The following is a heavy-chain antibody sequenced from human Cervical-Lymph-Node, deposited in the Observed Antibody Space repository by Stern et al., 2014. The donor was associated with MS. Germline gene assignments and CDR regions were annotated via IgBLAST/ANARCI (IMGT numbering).Heavy chain of an antibody. CDR3: ARGGSGSSNRFMDV. CDR2: VNAGNGNA. J-gene: IGHJ6*02. Sequence: VQLEESGAEVKKPGASVKVSCKASGYTFTSYAMHWVRQAPGQRLEWMGWVNAGNGNAKYSQKFQGRVTIPKDTSASKAYMELSSLRSEDTAVYYCARGGSGSSNRFMDVWGQGTTVTVSS. CDR1: GYTFTSYA. V-gene: IGHV1-3*01. D-gene: IGHD6-19*01.